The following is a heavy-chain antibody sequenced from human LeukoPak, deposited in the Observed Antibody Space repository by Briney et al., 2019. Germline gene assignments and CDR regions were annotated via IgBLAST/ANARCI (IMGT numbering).Heavy chain of an antibody. D-gene: IGHD1-26*01. CDR1: GGSFSGYY. CDR2: IYYSGST. J-gene: IGHJ4*02. Sequence: SETLSLTCAVYGGSFSGYYWSWIRQPPGKGLEWIGYIYYSGSTNYNPSLKSRVTISVDTSKNQFSLKLSSVTAADTAVYYCAREKWELLPIFDYWGQGTLVTVSS. V-gene: IGHV4-59*13. CDR3: AREKWELLPIFDY.